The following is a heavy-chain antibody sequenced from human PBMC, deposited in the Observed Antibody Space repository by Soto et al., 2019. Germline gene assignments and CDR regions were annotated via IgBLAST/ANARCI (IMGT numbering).Heavy chain of an antibody. V-gene: IGHV4-31*03. D-gene: IGHD1-26*01. CDR1: TASLSSGNYY. CDR3: ARGMGRCYFDY. CDR2: IYYSGST. J-gene: IGHJ4*02. Sequence: QVQLQESGPGLVKPSQTLSLTCTVSTASLSSGNYYWTWIRQHPGKGLEWIGYIYYSGSTYYNPSLKSRVTISVDTSMNQFSLKLSSVTAADTAMYYCARGMGRCYFDYWGQGTLVTVSS.